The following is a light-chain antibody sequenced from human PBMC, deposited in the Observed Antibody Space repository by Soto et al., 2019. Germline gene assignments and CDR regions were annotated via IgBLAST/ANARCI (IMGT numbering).Light chain of an antibody. CDR2: SDD. Sequence: QSVLIQPPSASGTPGQRVTISCSGSSTNIGRNTVNWYQHLPGTAPKLLLYSDDQRPSGVPDRFSGSRSGTSASLAISGLQSEDEADYYCEAGDDSLNRPVFGGGTKLTVL. V-gene: IGLV1-44*01. CDR1: STNIGRNT. J-gene: IGLJ2*01. CDR3: EAGDDSLNRPV.